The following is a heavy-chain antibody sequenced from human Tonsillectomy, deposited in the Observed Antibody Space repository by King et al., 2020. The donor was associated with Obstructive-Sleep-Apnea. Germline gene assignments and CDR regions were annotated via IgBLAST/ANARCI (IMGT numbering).Heavy chain of an antibody. CDR1: GYSISSGYF. CDR2: IYHSGNT. V-gene: IGHV4-38-2*02. J-gene: IGHJ4*02. D-gene: IGHD6-19*01. Sequence: VQLQESGPGLVKPSETLSLTCSVSGYSISSGYFWGWIRQPPGKGLEWIGSIYHSGNTYYNPSLKSRVTISVDTSKNQFSLKLSSVTAADTAVYYCARDPAFAESSGQSGDYWGQGTLVTVSS. CDR3: ARDPAFAESSGQSGDY.